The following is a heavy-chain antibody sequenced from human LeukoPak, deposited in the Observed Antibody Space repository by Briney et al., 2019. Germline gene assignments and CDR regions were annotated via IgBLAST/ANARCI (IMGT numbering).Heavy chain of an antibody. CDR2: IHNSGST. Sequence: PSETLSLTCIVSGGSITTSDNYWGWIRQPPGTELEWIGAIHNSGSTYDNPSLKSRVTMSIDRSTNRFSLKLRTVTAGDTAVYYCARDVRDSSGYYLRIFGYWGQGNLVTVSS. J-gene: IGHJ4*02. V-gene: IGHV4-39*07. D-gene: IGHD3-22*01. CDR3: ARDVRDSSGYYLRIFGY. CDR1: GGSITTSDNY.